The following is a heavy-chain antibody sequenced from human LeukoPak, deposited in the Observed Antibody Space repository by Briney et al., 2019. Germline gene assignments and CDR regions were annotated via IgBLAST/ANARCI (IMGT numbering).Heavy chain of an antibody. Sequence: PGGSLRLSCAASGFTFSSYAMSWVRQAPGKGLEWVSAISGSGGSTYYADSVKGRFTISRDNSKNTLYLQMNSLRAEDTAVYYCAILSLVRGVIWDYWGQGTLVTVSS. CDR1: GFTFSSYA. CDR2: ISGSGGST. D-gene: IGHD3-10*01. CDR3: AILSLVRGVIWDY. V-gene: IGHV3-23*01. J-gene: IGHJ4*02.